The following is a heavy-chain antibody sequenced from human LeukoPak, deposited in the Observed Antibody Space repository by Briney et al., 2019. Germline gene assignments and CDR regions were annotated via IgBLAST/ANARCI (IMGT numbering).Heavy chain of an antibody. J-gene: IGHJ5*02. CDR2: INSDRTST. V-gene: IGHV3-74*01. CDR1: GVTLSSYW. Sequence: GGSLRLSCAASGVTLSSYWMHWVRQAPGKGLVWVSRINSDRTSTTYADPVKGRFTISRDNAKNSLYLQMNSLRAEDTAVYYCARDLIGLRDFDWFRNEGGWFDPWGQGTLVTVSS. D-gene: IGHD3-9*01. CDR3: ARDLIGLRDFDWFRNEGGWFDP.